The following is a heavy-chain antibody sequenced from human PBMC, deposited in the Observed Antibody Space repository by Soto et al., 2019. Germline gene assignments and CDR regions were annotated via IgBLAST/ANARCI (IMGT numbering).Heavy chain of an antibody. CDR1: GFTFSAYE. CDR2: ISPSSDTI. D-gene: IGHD2-8*02. V-gene: IGHV3-48*03. J-gene: IGHJ3*02. CDR3: EGILVVPAPGHDAFDI. Sequence: GSLRLSCSSSGFTFSAYEMNWVRQAPGKGLEWVSYISPSSDTIYYADSVKGRFTISRDNAENSLYLQMNGLRAEDTALYFCEGILVVPAPGHDAFDIWGQGTMVTVSS.